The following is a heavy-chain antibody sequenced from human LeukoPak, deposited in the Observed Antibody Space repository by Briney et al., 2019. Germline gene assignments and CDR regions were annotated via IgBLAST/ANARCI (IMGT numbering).Heavy chain of an antibody. Sequence: GGSLRLSCAASGFTFSSYGMHWVRQAPGKGLEWVAIIWYDGSNEYYADSVKGRSTISRDNSKNTLYLQMNSLRAEDTAVYYCARALWPYYFDYWGQGTLVTVSS. CDR2: IWYDGSNE. CDR3: ARALWPYYFDY. CDR1: GFTFSSYG. V-gene: IGHV3-33*01. D-gene: IGHD2-21*01. J-gene: IGHJ4*02.